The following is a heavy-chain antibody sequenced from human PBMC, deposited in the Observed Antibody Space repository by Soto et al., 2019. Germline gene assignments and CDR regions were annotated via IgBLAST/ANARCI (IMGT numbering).Heavy chain of an antibody. CDR1: GYTFTGYY. V-gene: IGHV1-2*04. CDR2: INPNSGGT. CDR3: ARALSGTIAVAGY. J-gene: IGHJ4*02. D-gene: IGHD6-19*01. Sequence: QVQLVQSGAEVRKPGASVKVSCKASGYTFTGYYMHWVRQAPGQGLEWMGWINPNSGGTNYAQKFQGWVTMTRDTSISTAYMELSRLRSDDTAVYYCARALSGTIAVAGYWGQGTLVTVSS.